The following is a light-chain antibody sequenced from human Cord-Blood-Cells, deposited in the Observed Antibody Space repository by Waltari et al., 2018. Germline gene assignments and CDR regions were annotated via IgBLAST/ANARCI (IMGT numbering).Light chain of an antibody. CDR2: DVS. J-gene: IGLJ1*01. CDR1: SSAVGAYNY. CDR3: SSYTSSSTLYV. V-gene: IGLV2-14*03. Sequence: QSALTQPASVSGSPGQSLTLSWTGTSSAVGAYNYVSWYQHPHGKAPKLMIYDVSNRPSGVSNRFSGSKSGNTASLTISGLQAEDEADYYCSSYTSSSTLYVFGTGTKVTVL.